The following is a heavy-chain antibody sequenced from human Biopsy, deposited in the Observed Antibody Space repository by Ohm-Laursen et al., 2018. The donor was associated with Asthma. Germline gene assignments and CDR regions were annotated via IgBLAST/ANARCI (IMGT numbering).Heavy chain of an antibody. D-gene: IGHD4-17*01. Sequence: SVKVSCKASGGMFGNYAISWVRQAPGLGLEWMGGHDHEEGGTVNARRFQGRVTMTEDTSTDTAYMELSSLSSDDTAVHYCASDFPKDYVRYNFQFWGQGTLVTVSS. V-gene: IGHV1-24*01. CDR1: GGMFGNYA. J-gene: IGHJ4*02. CDR3: ASDFPKDYVRYNFQF. CDR2: HDHEEGGT.